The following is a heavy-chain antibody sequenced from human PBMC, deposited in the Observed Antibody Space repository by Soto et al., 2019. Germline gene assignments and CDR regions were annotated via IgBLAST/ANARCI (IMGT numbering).Heavy chain of an antibody. V-gene: IGHV4-39*01. D-gene: IGHD3-3*02. CDR1: GSSINSSGYY. CDR3: ARLPSRHLVDY. Sequence: PSETLSLTCTVSGSSINSSGYYWGWIRQPPGKGLEWIGGMFYGVSTYYNPSLKSRVTVSVDTSKNQFSLNLRSVTAADTAVYYCARLPSRHLVDYWGQGTPVTVSS. J-gene: IGHJ4*02. CDR2: MFYGVST.